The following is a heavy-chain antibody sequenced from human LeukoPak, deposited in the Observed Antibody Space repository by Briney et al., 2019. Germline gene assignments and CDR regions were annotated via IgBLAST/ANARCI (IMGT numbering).Heavy chain of an antibody. CDR3: TRDHCRGDNCPSFDY. V-gene: IGHV1-18*04. Sequence: GASVTVSCTPSGSTFTIFGISWVRQAPGRGLEWMGWIGAYNGDTNYAQKFQGRVTMTTDTSTSTAYMDLRSLRSDDTAVYYCTRDHCRGDNCPSFDYWGQGTLVTVSS. J-gene: IGHJ4*02. CDR1: GSTFTIFG. CDR2: IGAYNGDT. D-gene: IGHD2-15*01.